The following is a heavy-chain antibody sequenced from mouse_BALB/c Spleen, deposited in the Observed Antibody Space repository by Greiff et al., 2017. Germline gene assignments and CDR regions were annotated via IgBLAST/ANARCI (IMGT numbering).Heavy chain of an antibody. V-gene: IGHV5-4*02. CDR3: ARALYYGSSYFDY. D-gene: IGHD1-1*01. Sequence: EVMLVESGGGLVKPGGSLKLSCAASGFTFSDYYMYWVRQTPEKRLEWVATISDGGSYTYYPDSVKGRFTISRDNAKNNLYLQMSSLKSEDTAMYYCARALYYGSSYFDYWGQGTTLTVSS. J-gene: IGHJ2*01. CDR1: GFTFSDYY. CDR2: ISDGGSYT.